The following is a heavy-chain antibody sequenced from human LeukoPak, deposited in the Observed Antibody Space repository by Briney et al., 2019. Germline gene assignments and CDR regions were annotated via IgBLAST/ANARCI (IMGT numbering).Heavy chain of an antibody. D-gene: IGHD5-12*01. V-gene: IGHV3-64D*09. Sequence: GGPLRLSCAASGFTFRTSAMHWVRQAPGKGLEYVSFITYNGGSTYNADSVKGRFTISRDNSRNTLYLQMSSLRAEDTAVYHCVKDGGIATIFEFWGQGTLVTVSS. J-gene: IGHJ4*02. CDR3: VKDGGIATIFEF. CDR2: ITYNGGST. CDR1: GFTFRTSA.